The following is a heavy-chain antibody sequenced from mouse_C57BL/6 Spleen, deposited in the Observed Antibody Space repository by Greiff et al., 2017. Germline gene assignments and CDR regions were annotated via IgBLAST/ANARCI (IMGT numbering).Heavy chain of an antibody. V-gene: IGHV1-52*01. CDR1: GYTFTSYW. D-gene: IGHD2-4*01. J-gene: IGHJ2*01. CDR3: ARSPLYYDYDVYY. Sequence: QVQLQQPGAELVRPGSSVKLSCKASGYTFTSYWMHWVKQRPIQGLEWIGNIDPSDSETHYNQKFKDKATFTADTSSNTAYMQLSSLTTEDSAIYYSARSPLYYDYDVYYWGQGTTLTVSS. CDR2: IDPSDSET.